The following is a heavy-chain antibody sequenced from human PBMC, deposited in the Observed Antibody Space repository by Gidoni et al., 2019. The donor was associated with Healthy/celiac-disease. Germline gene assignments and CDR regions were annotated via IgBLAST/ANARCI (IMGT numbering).Heavy chain of an antibody. Sequence: QVQLQESGPGLVKPSQTLSLTCTVSGGSISSGGYYWSWIRQPPGKGLEWIGYIYYSGSTYYNPSLKSRVTISVDTSKNQFSLKLSSVTAADTAVYYCAREIVGYQLLGNYYYYYGMDVWGQGTTVTVSS. CDR2: IYYSGST. D-gene: IGHD2-2*01. V-gene: IGHV4-31*03. J-gene: IGHJ6*02. CDR1: GGSISSGGYY. CDR3: AREIVGYQLLGNYYYYYGMDV.